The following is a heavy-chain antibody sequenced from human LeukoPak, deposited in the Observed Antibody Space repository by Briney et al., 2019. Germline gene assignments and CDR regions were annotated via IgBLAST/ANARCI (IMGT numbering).Heavy chain of an antibody. J-gene: IGHJ4*02. CDR1: GFTFSDYW. CDR2: INTDGSIT. V-gene: IGHV3-74*01. CDR3: VKSRDYDFWNLQY. Sequence: GGSLRLSCAASGFTFSDYWIHWVRQAPGKGLVWVSRINTDGSITNYADSVKGRFSISRDNAKNTLYLQMSSLRAEDTAVYYCVKSRDYDFWNLQYWGQGTLVTVSS. D-gene: IGHD3-3*01.